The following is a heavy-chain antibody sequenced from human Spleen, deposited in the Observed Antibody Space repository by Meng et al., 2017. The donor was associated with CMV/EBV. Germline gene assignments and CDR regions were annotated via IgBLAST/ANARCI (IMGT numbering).Heavy chain of an antibody. CDR2: IITILNKQ. D-gene: IGHD3-22*01. J-gene: IGHJ6*02. Sequence: SVKVSCKASGGTFSSFGINWVRQAPGQGLEWLGGIITILNKQNYAQKFQGRVTITADKSTGTAYMELSSLRSEDTALYYCARDRKVGYYYYGMDVWGQGTTVTVSS. V-gene: IGHV1-69*10. CDR3: ARDRKVGYYYYGMDV. CDR1: GGTFSSFG.